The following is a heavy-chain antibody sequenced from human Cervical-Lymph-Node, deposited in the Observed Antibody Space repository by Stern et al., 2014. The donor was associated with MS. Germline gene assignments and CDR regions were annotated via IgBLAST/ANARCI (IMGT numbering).Heavy chain of an antibody. CDR1: GFTFSNFG. V-gene: IGHV3-30*18. D-gene: IGHD6-19*01. J-gene: IGHJ3*01. CDR2: ISYDGRNE. Sequence: MQLGESGGGVVQPGRSLRLSCAASGFTFSNFGMHWVRQAPGKGLEWVTLISYDGRNESYADFVKGRFTISRDDSKNKLYLQLNSLRPEDTAVYYCAKGRTVAGKGVGAFDVWGQGTLVTVSS. CDR3: AKGRTVAGKGVGAFDV.